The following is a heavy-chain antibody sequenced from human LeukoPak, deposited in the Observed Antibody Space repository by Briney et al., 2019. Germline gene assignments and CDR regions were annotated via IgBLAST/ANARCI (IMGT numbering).Heavy chain of an antibody. CDR2: INPNSGGT. V-gene: IGHV1-2*02. CDR3: DHVIAVAGTTTDAFDI. J-gene: IGHJ3*02. CDR1: GYTFSGYY. Sequence: ASVKVSCKASGYTFSGYYMHWGRQAPGQEHEWMGWINPNSGGTNYAQKFQGRVTMTRDTSISTAYMELSRLRSDDTAVYYCDHVIAVAGTTTDAFDIWGQGTMVTVSS. D-gene: IGHD6-19*01.